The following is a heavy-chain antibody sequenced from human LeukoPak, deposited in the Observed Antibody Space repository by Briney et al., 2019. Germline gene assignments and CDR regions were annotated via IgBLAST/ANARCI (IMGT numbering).Heavy chain of an antibody. CDR2: IYHSGST. Sequence: PSETLSLTCTVSGGSISSGGYYWSWIRQPPGKGLEWIGYIYHSGSTYYNPSLKSRVTISVDRSKNQFSLKLSSVTAADTAVYYCAREGVATIGNYFDYWGQGTLVTVSS. CDR1: GGSISSGGYY. V-gene: IGHV4-30-2*01. CDR3: AREGVATIGNYFDY. D-gene: IGHD5-12*01. J-gene: IGHJ4*02.